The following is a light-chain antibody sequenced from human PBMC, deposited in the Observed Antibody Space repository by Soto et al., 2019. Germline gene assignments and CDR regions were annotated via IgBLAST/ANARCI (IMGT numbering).Light chain of an antibody. Sequence: QSALTKPASVSGSPGQSIPISCTGTRSDVGGYNYVSWYQQHPGKAPKLIIYNVSNRHSGVSNRFSGSKSGNTASLTISGLQAEDEGHYYCSSFTSSNTVLFGGGTTLTVL. CDR2: NVS. J-gene: IGLJ2*01. CDR3: SSFTSSNTVL. CDR1: RSDVGGYNY. V-gene: IGLV2-14*01.